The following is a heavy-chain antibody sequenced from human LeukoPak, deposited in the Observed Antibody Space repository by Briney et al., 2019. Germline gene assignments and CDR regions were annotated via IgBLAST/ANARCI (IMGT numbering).Heavy chain of an antibody. CDR3: ARETIFGLTDAFDI. Sequence: GGSLRLSCAASRFTFSSYGMHWVRQAPGKGLEWVAYIQYDGSNEQYADSVKGRFSISRDSSKNILYLQMNSLRAEDTAVYYCARETIFGLTDAFDIWGQGTMVTVSS. J-gene: IGHJ3*02. D-gene: IGHD3/OR15-3a*01. CDR1: RFTFSSYG. CDR2: IQYDGSNE. V-gene: IGHV3-30*12.